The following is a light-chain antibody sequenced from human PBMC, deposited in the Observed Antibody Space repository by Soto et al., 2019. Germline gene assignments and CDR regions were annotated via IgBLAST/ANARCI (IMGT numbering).Light chain of an antibody. CDR2: LTS. Sequence: EIVLTQSPATVSAFPGDRVTVSCMSSQAVNTSLAWYQHKPGQAPRLLIYLTSTSAAGIPARFSGSGSETDFTLTISDVEPEDFAVYYCHQRQSWPRTFGQGTKV. CDR1: QAVNTS. V-gene: IGKV3-11*01. CDR3: HQRQSWPRT. J-gene: IGKJ1*01.